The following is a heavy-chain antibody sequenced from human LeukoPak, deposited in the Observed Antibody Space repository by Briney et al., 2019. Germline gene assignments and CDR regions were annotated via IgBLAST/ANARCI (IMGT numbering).Heavy chain of an antibody. J-gene: IGHJ4*02. CDR2: INPSGGST. D-gene: IGHD3-22*01. Sequence: ASVKVSCTASGYTFTSYYMHWVRQAPGQGLEWMGIINPSGGSTSYAQKFQGRVTMTRDTSTSTVYMELSSLRSEDTAVYYCARDSHQTYYYDSSGYYLPDYWGQGTLVTVSS. CDR1: GYTFTSYY. V-gene: IGHV1-46*01. CDR3: ARDSHQTYYYDSSGYYLPDY.